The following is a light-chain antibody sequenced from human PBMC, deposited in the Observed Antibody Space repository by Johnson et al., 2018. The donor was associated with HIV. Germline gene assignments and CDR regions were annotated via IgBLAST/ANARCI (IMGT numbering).Light chain of an antibody. CDR2: DNN. CDR3: GTWDSSLSAVRCYV. V-gene: IGLV1-51*01. J-gene: IGLJ1*01. Sequence: QSVLTQPPSVSAAPGQKVTISCSGSSSNIGNNYVSWYQHLPGTAPQLLIYDNNKRPSGIPDRFSGSKSGTSATLGITGLQTGDEADYYCGTWDSSLSAVRCYVFGTGTKVTVL. CDR1: SSNIGNNY.